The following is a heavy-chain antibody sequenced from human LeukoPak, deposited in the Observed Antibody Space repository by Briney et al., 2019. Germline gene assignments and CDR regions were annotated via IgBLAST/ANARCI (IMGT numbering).Heavy chain of an antibody. CDR3: AKLVPSDDFWSGYLGWFDP. V-gene: IGHV3-23*01. CDR1: GFTFSSYA. Sequence: GGSLRLSCAASGFTFSSYAMSWVGQAPGKRLEWVSAISGSGGSTYYADSVKGRFTISRDNSKNTLYVQMNSLRAEDTAVYYCAKLVPSDDFWSGYLGWFDPWGQGTLVTVSS. J-gene: IGHJ5*02. D-gene: IGHD3-3*01. CDR2: ISGSGGST.